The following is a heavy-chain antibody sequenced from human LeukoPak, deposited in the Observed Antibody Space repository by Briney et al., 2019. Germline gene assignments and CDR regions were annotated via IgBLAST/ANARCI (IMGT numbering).Heavy chain of an antibody. D-gene: IGHD3-10*01. CDR2: IIPIFGTA. CDR3: ASNGVGSGRSKDFDY. Sequence: SVKVSCKASGGTFNSYAINWVRQAPGQGLEWMGGIIPIFGTANYAQKFQGRVTITADESTSTVYMDLSSLRSKDTAVYYRASNGVGSGRSKDFDYWGQGTLVTVSS. CDR1: GGTFNSYA. J-gene: IGHJ4*02. V-gene: IGHV1-69*01.